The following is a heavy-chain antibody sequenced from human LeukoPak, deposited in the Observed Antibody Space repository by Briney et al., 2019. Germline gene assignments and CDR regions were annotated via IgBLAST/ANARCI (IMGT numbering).Heavy chain of an antibody. CDR2: IWPDGSNT. CDR3: AKDQYCYGAYCRGFDY. CDR1: GFNFRSYG. D-gene: IGHD2-15*01. V-gene: IGHV3-33*06. J-gene: IGHJ4*02. Sequence: PGRSLRLSCVASGFNFRSYGMHWVRQAPGKGLEWVAVIWPDGSNTFYAESVKGRFAISRDNSKNTLYLQMNSLRDEDTAVYYCAKDQYCYGAYCRGFDYWGQGTLVTVSS.